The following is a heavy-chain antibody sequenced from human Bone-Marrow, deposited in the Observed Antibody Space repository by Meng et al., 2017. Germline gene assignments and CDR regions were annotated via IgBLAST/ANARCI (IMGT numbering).Heavy chain of an antibody. CDR2: IYYSGST. V-gene: IGHV4-59*01. CDR3: ARVGRGETYFDL. J-gene: IGHJ2*01. CDR1: GGSISSYY. Sequence: QVELQESGPGLVKPSETLSLTCTVSGGSISSYYWSWIRQPPGKGLEWIGYIYYSGSTNYNPSLKSRVTISVDTSKNQFSLKLSSVTAADTAVYYCARVGRGETYFDLWGRGTLVTVSS. D-gene: IGHD5-24*01.